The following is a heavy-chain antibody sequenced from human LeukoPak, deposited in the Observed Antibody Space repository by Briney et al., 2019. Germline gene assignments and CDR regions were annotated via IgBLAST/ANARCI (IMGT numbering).Heavy chain of an antibody. CDR2: ISGSGGST. CDR3: AKDRWIVRGDIVVVVAARRQPT. J-gene: IGHJ5*02. V-gene: IGHV3-23*01. Sequence: PGGSLRLSCAASGFTFSSYAMSWVRQAPGKGLEWVSAISGSGGSTYYADSVKGRFTISRDNSKNTLYLQMNSLRAEDTAVYYCAKDRWIVRGDIVVVVAARRQPTWGQGTLVTVSS. CDR1: GFTFSSYA. D-gene: IGHD2-15*01.